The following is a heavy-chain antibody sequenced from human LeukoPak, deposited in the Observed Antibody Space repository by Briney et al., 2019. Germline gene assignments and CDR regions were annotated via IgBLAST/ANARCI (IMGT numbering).Heavy chain of an antibody. J-gene: IGHJ5*02. CDR1: GGSFSGYY. CDR3: ARESIAANWFDP. D-gene: IGHD6-13*01. V-gene: IGHV4-34*01. Sequence: SETLSLTCAVYGGSFSGYYWSWIRQPPGKGLEWIGEINHSGSTNYNPSLKSRVTISVDTSKNQFSLKLSSVTAADTAVYYCARESIAANWFDPWDQGTLVTVSS. CDR2: INHSGST.